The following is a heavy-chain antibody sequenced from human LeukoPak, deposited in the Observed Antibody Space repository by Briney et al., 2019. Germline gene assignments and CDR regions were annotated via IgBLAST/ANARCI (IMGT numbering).Heavy chain of an antibody. J-gene: IGHJ6*02. CDR3: ARHVRVERAGTTCHPMDV. CDR2: IKYDGNEK. V-gene: IGHV3-7*01. CDR1: GFTFRSHG. D-gene: IGHD1-1*01. Sequence: GGALILSCGASGFTFRSHGMSWVRQTPGKRLEWVANIKYDGNEKLIVDSVKGRFTISRDNARNSLYLQMDNLRAEDTAVYYCARHVRVERAGTTCHPMDVWGQGTTVTVSS.